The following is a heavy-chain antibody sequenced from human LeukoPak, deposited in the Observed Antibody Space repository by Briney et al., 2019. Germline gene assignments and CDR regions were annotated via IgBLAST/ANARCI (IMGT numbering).Heavy chain of an antibody. D-gene: IGHD3-22*01. J-gene: IGHJ3*02. V-gene: IGHV4-61*02. CDR1: GGSISSGSYY. CDR3: ARENSSGYYFPDAFDI. Sequence: SQTLSLTCTVSGGSISSGSYYWSWIRQPAGKGLEWIGRIYTSGSTNYNPSLKSRVTISVDTSKNQFSLKLSSVTSADTAVYYCARENSSGYYFPDAFDIWGQGTMVTVSS. CDR2: IYTSGST.